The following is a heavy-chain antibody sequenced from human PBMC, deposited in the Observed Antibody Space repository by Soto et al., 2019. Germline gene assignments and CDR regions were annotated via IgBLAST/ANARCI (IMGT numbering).Heavy chain of an antibody. V-gene: IGHV4-59*12. CDR2: VYNSGST. CDR1: GGSISSNY. J-gene: IGHJ6*02. D-gene: IGHD5-18*01. Sequence: PSETLSLTCTVSGGSISSNYWTWIRQPPGKGLEWIGYVYNSGSTNYNPSLKSRVTISVDTSKNQFSLKLSSVTAADTAVYYCARGQRNTAMLLSQYYYYGMDVWGQGTTVTVSS. CDR3: ARGQRNTAMLLSQYYYYGMDV.